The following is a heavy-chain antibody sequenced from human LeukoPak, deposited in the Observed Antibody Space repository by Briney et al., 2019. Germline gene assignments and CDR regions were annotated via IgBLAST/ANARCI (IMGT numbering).Heavy chain of an antibody. V-gene: IGHV4-59*12. CDR1: GGSISSYY. Sequence: SETLSLTCTVSGGSISSYYWSWIRKPPGKGLEWIGYIYYSGSTNYNPSLKSRVTISVDTSKNQFSLKLSSVTAADTAVYYCARGYYGSGAYNWFDPWGQGTLVTVSS. J-gene: IGHJ5*02. CDR2: IYYSGST. D-gene: IGHD3-10*01. CDR3: ARGYYGSGAYNWFDP.